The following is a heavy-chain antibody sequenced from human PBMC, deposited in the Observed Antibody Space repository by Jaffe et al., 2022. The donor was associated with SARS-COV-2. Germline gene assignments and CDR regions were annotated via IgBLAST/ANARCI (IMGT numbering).Heavy chain of an antibody. D-gene: IGHD5-18*01. CDR2: ISGSGGST. CDR3: ARNSFSYGPFDY. Sequence: EVQLLESGGGLVQPGGSLRLSCAASGFTFSSYAMSWVRQAPGKGLEWVSVISGSGGSTNYAGSVKGRFTISRDNSKNTLYLQLNSLRAEGTAVYYCARNSFSYGPFDYWGQGTLVTFSS. CDR1: GFTFSSYA. J-gene: IGHJ4*02. V-gene: IGHV3-23*01.